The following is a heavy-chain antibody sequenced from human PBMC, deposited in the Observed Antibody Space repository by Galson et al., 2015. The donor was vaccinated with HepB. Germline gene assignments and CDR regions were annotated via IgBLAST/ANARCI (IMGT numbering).Heavy chain of an antibody. Sequence: SLRLSCAASGFTFSSYAMSWVRQAPGKGLEWVSAISGRDGSTFYADSVKGRFSISRDNSKNTLCLHMNSLIAEDTAVYYCATDEDYFDYWGQGTLVTVSS. V-gene: IGHV3-23*01. J-gene: IGHJ4*02. CDR1: GFTFSSYA. CDR3: ATDEDYFDY. CDR2: ISGRDGST.